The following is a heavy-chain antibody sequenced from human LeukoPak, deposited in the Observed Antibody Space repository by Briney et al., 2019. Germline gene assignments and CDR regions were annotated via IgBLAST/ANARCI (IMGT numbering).Heavy chain of an antibody. V-gene: IGHV4-39*07. CDR1: GGSISSSSYY. CDR3: ARGEWELFAFDI. CDR2: IYYSGST. J-gene: IGHJ3*02. Sequence: SETLSLTCTVSGGSISSSSYYWGWIRQPPGKGLEWIGSIYYSGSTYYNPSLKSRVTISVDTSKNQSSLKLSSVTAADTAVYYCARGEWELFAFDIWGQGTMVTVSS. D-gene: IGHD1-26*01.